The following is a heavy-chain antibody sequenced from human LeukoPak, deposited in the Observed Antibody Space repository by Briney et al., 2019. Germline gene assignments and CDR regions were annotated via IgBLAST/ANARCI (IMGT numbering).Heavy chain of an antibody. Sequence: SETLSLTCTVSGGSLSTYYWSWIRQPAGKGLEWIGRIYSSGATNYNPSLKSRVTMSVDTSKNQFSLKLSSVTATDTAVYYCARCSGNGYDYSWLDPWGQGTLVTVSS. CDR1: GGSLSTYY. J-gene: IGHJ5*02. CDR2: IYSSGAT. D-gene: IGHD5-12*01. CDR3: ARCSGNGYDYSWLDP. V-gene: IGHV4-4*07.